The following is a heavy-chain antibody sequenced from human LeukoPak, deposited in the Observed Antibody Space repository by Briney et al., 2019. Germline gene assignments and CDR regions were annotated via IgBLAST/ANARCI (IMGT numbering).Heavy chain of an antibody. J-gene: IGHJ4*02. D-gene: IGHD2-2*01. CDR1: GFTVSSNY. Sequence: GGSLRLSCAASGFTVSSNYMSWVRQAPGKGLEWVSVIYSGGSTYYADSVKGRFTISRDNSKNTLYPQMNSLRAEDTAVYYCARDRGHAYFFDYWGQGVLVTVSS. CDR3: ARDRGHAYFFDY. V-gene: IGHV3-53*01. CDR2: IYSGGST.